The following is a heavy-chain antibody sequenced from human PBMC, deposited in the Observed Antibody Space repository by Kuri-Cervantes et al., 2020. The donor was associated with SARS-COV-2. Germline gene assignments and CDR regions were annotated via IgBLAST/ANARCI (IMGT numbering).Heavy chain of an antibody. J-gene: IGHJ4*02. D-gene: IGHD3-10*01. CDR3: AMLWFGELPPGY. CDR1: GGAFSSAI. V-gene: IGHV1-3*01. Sequence: ASVKVSCKASGGAFSSAIISWVRQAPGQRLEWMGWINAGNGNTKYSQKFQGRVTITRDTSASTAYMELSSLRSEDTAVYYCAMLWFGELPPGYWGQGTLVTVSS. CDR2: INAGNGNT.